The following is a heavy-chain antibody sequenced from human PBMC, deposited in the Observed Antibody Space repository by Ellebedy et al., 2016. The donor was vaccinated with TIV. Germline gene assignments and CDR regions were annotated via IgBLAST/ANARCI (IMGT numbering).Heavy chain of an antibody. CDR3: AGDRQWSFDF. Sequence: GESLKISCAASGFTFSSYAMSWVRQAPGKGLEWVSGISGSGGHTFYAESVKGRFIISRDNAKNSLYLQMYSLRAEDTAIYDCAGDRQWSFDFWGQGILVTVSS. CDR1: GFTFSSYA. J-gene: IGHJ4*02. CDR2: ISGSGGHT. D-gene: IGHD2-8*01. V-gene: IGHV3-23*01.